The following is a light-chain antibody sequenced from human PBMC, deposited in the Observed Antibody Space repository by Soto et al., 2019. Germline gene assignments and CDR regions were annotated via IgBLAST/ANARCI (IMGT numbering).Light chain of an antibody. CDR1: RSVGRS. Sequence: ETVLTQSPATLSLSPGERATLSCRASRSVGRSLAWYQQKPGQAPRRLIYDASNRATGIPARFSGSGSGTDFTLTISSLEPEDFAIYDCQQRTNWHLTFGWGTTVESK. V-gene: IGKV3-11*01. CDR3: QQRTNWHLT. J-gene: IGKJ4*01. CDR2: DAS.